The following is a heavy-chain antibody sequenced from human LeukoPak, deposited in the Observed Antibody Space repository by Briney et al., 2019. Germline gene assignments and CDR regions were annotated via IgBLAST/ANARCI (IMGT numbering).Heavy chain of an antibody. Sequence: GTSVKVSCKASGFTFTSSAVQWVRQARGQRLEWIGWIVVGSGNTNYAQKFQERVTITRDMSTSTAYMELSSLRSEDTVVYYCAADRGYSYGTDYWGQGTLVTVSS. D-gene: IGHD5-18*01. CDR3: AADRGYSYGTDY. CDR2: IVVGSGNT. V-gene: IGHV1-58*01. J-gene: IGHJ4*02. CDR1: GFTFTSSA.